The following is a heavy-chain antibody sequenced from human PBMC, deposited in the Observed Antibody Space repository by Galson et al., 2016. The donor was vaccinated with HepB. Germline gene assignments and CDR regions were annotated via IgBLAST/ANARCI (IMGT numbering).Heavy chain of an antibody. J-gene: IGHJ6*03. CDR3: ARGGNSGYGEFDYPKFYMDV. V-gene: IGHV4-34*01. CDR2: ISHRGET. Sequence: LSLTCTMSGGSFSGYYWSWVRQSPGKVMEWIGEISHRGETNYNPSLETRVTMSVDSSMKQFSLNLKSLPAADTATYYCARGGNSGYGEFDYPKFYMDVWGKGATVTVSS. D-gene: IGHD5-12*01. CDR1: GGSFSGYY.